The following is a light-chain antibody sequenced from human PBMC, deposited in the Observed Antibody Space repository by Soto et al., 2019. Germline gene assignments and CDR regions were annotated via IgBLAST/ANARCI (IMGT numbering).Light chain of an antibody. CDR2: KVT. CDR3: SSFSGFSTV. V-gene: IGLV2-8*01. Sequence: QSALTQPPSASGSPGQSVTISCTGTSSDVGGYNYVSWYQQHPGKAPRLVIYKVTKRPSGVPDRFSGSKSGNTASLTVSGLQADDEADYYCSSFSGFSTVFGTGTKLTVL. CDR1: SSDVGGYNY. J-gene: IGLJ1*01.